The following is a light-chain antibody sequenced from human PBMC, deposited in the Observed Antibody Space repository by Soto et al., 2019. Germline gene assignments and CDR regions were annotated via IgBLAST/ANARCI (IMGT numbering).Light chain of an antibody. V-gene: IGKV3-20*01. CDR1: QSVSSSY. J-gene: IGKJ1*01. CDR2: GAS. Sequence: DIVLTRSPGALSLSPGERATLSCRASQSVSSSYLAWYQQKPGQAPRLLIYGASSRATGIPDRFSGSWSGTDCTLTISRLEPEDVAVYYCQQYGSSPWTFGQGTKVDIK. CDR3: QQYGSSPWT.